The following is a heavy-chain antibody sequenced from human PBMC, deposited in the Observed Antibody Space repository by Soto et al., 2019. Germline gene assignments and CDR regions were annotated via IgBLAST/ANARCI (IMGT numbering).Heavy chain of an antibody. J-gene: IGHJ4*02. D-gene: IGHD6-6*01. CDR3: ARAPKVSGSAQTRPDF. CDR1: SGSLSGYY. Sequence: SETLSLTCSLYSGSLSGYYWSWIRQPPGKGLEWIGEISPSGTTNYSPSLKSRVSISVDTSRNQFSLNLTSLTAADTAVYYCARAPKVSGSAQTRPDFWGQGSLVTVSS. V-gene: IGHV4-34*01. CDR2: ISPSGTT.